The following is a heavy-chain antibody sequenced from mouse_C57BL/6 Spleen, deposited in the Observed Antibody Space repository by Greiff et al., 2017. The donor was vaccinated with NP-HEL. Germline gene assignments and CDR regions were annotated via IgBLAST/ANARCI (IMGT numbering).Heavy chain of an antibody. CDR2: IDPSDSET. D-gene: IGHD2-5*01. CDR1: GYTFTSYW. Sequence: VQLQQPGAELVRPGSSVKLSCKASGYTFTSYWMHWVKQRPIQGLEWIGNIDPSDSETHYNQKFKDKATLTVDKSSSTAYMQLSSLTSEDSAVYYCATGYSNYPYAMDYWGQGTSVTVSS. CDR3: ATGYSNYPYAMDY. J-gene: IGHJ4*01. V-gene: IGHV1-52*01.